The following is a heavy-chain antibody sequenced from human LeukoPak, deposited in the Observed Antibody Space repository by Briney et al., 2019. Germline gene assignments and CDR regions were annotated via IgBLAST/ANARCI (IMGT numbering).Heavy chain of an antibody. D-gene: IGHD3-10*01. V-gene: IGHV4-4*07. Sequence: PSETLSLTCSVSGGSLSNYYWTWIRQPAGKGLEWIGHIYTSGSTDYNPSLNSRVTMSIDTSKNQFSLRLSSVTAADTAMYYCARDSGTTGEVKFDPWGQGTLVTVSS. CDR1: GGSLSNYY. CDR3: ARDSGTTGEVKFDP. CDR2: IYTSGST. J-gene: IGHJ5*02.